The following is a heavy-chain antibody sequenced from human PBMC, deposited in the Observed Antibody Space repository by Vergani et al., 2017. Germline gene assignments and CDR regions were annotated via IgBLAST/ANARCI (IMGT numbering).Heavy chain of an antibody. Sequence: EVQLLESGGDLVQPGGSLRLSCVASGFTFSRYVMSWFRQAPGKGLEWVSSISDSGGNTYYADSVRGRFTISRDNIKDTLFLQMNSLRAEDTALYYCAKVPEEWEPFFDYWGQGTLVTVSS. CDR2: ISDSGGNT. D-gene: IGHD1-14*01. V-gene: IGHV3-23*01. CDR3: AKVPEEWEPFFDY. CDR1: GFTFSRYV. J-gene: IGHJ4*02.